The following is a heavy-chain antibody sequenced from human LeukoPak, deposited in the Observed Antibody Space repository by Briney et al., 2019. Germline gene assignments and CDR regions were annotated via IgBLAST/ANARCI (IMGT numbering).Heavy chain of an antibody. D-gene: IGHD6-13*01. CDR3: AKDQHPDSSSWYMKGYFQH. CDR1: AFSLNAYN. J-gene: IGHJ1*01. CDR2: IVGSGGST. V-gene: IGHV3-23*01. Sequence: GGSLRLSCAASAFSLNAYNMNWVRQAPGKGLEWVSAIVGSGGSTYYADSVKGRFTISRDNSKNTLYLQMNSLRAEDTAVYYCAKDQHPDSSSWYMKGYFQHWGQGTLVTVSS.